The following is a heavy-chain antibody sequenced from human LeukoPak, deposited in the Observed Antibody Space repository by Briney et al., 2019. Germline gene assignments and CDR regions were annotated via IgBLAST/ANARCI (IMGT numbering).Heavy chain of an antibody. D-gene: IGHD2-15*01. CDR1: GFTFSRSW. J-gene: IGHJ4*02. V-gene: IGHV3-7*01. Sequence: GGSLRLSCAASGFTFSRSWMSWVRQAPGKGLEWVANIKQDGSVKFYADSMKGRFTISRDNAKNSLYLQMNSLRTEDTAVYYCARDTPLGCFDYWGQGTLVTVSS. CDR2: IKQDGSVK. CDR3: ARDTPLGCFDY.